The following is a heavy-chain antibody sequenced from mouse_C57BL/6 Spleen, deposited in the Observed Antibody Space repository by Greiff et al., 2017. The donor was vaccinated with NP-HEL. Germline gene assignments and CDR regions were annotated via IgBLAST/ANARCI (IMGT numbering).Heavy chain of an antibody. CDR2: IYPGDGDT. CDR3: ARSEGLRGYFDV. Sequence: VQLQQSGAELVKPGASVKISCKASGYAFSSYWMNWVKQRPGKGLEWIGQIYPGDGDTNYNGKFKGKATLTADKSSSTAYMQLSSLTSEDSAVYCCARSEGLRGYFDVWGTGTTVTVSS. V-gene: IGHV1-80*01. J-gene: IGHJ1*03. D-gene: IGHD2-4*01. CDR1: GYAFSSYW.